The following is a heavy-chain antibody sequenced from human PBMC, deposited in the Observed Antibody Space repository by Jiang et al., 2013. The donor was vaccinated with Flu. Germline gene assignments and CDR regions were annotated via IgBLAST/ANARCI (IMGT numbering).Heavy chain of an antibody. CDR3: VNNWNWDH. J-gene: IGHJ4*02. CDR2: ISYDGSNK. Sequence: VQLLESGGGVVQPGRSLRLSCVASGFTFSAYSMQWVRQAPGKGLEWVAAISYDGSNKYHADSVKGRFTISRDNSKNILYLQMNSLRPEDTALYYCVNNWNWDHWGQGTLLTVSS. CDR1: GFTFSAYS. V-gene: IGHV3-30*04. D-gene: IGHD1-1*01.